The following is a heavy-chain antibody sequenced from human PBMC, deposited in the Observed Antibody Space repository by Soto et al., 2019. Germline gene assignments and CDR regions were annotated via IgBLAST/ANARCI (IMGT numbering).Heavy chain of an antibody. CDR3: AGLRRYDFWSGSNWFDP. CDR1: GGSISSSNW. Sequence: PSETLSITCAVCGGSISSSNWWSWVRQPPGKGLEWIGEIYHSGSTYYNPSLKSRVTISVDTSKNQFSLKLSSVTAADTAVYYCAGLRRYDFWSGSNWFDPWGQGTLVTVSS. J-gene: IGHJ5*02. V-gene: IGHV4-4*02. D-gene: IGHD3-3*01. CDR2: IYHSGST.